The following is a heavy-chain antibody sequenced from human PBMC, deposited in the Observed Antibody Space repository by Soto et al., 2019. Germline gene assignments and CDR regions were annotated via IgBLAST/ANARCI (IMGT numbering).Heavy chain of an antibody. D-gene: IGHD1-1*01. CDR1: GGSISSGGYS. V-gene: IGHV4-30-2*01. CDR3: ARTHPNGIFDY. CDR2: IYHSGST. J-gene: IGHJ4*02. Sequence: KTSETLSLTCAVSGGSISSGGYSWSWIRQPPGKGLEWIGYIYHSGSTYYNPSLKSRVTISVDRSKNQFSLKLSSVTAADAAVYYCARTHPNGIFDYWGQGTLVTVS.